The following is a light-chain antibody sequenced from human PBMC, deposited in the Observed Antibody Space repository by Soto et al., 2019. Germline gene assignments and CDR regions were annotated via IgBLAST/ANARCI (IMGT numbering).Light chain of an antibody. CDR2: DAS. CDR1: QGIGST. Sequence: IVMTQSPATLSVSPWEGATLSCRSSQGIGSTLAWYQQKPGQAPRLLIYDASTRATGIPDRFSGGGSGTEFTLTISSLQSEDFVVYYCQQYNSWPPINFGQGTRLEIK. V-gene: IGKV3-15*01. CDR3: QQYNSWPPIN. J-gene: IGKJ5*01.